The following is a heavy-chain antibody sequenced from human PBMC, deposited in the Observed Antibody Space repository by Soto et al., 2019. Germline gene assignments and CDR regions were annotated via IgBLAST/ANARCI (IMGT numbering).Heavy chain of an antibody. D-gene: IGHD3-22*01. J-gene: IGHJ4*02. Sequence: GASVKVSCKASGYSFGSYGISWVRQAPGQGLEWMAWISAYNGYTNFAQKFQGRVSMTTDTSTSTAYMELRSLRSDDTAVYYCARDFSRGDYYDSSGPFDYWGQGTLVTVSS. CDR3: ARDFSRGDYYDSSGPFDY. CDR1: GYSFGSYG. V-gene: IGHV1-18*01. CDR2: ISAYNGYT.